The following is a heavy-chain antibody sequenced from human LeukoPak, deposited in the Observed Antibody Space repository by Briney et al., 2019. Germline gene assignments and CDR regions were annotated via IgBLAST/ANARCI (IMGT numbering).Heavy chain of an antibody. J-gene: IGHJ6*03. CDR2: IYVTGN. Sequence: NPSETLSLTCTVSGGSIGTYYWGWVRQSPGKGLEWIGYIYVTGNRYNPYLQSRVTISVDTSRNQFFLKMSSVTAADTAVYYCARHIGGGIEDMDVWGKGTKVTVSS. CDR3: ARHIGGGIEDMDV. CDR1: GGSIGTYY. D-gene: IGHD3-16*02. V-gene: IGHV4-59*08.